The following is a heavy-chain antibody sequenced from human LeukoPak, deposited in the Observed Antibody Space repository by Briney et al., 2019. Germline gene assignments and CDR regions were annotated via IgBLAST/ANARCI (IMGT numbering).Heavy chain of an antibody. D-gene: IGHD2-2*01. V-gene: IGHV3-30*02. CDR1: GFTFSSYG. CDR2: IRYDASNK. CDR3: AKDRLLSSSTGWECFDH. J-gene: IGHJ4*02. Sequence: GGSLRLSCAASGFTFSSYGMYWVRQAPGKGLEWVTFIRYDASNKYYADSVKGRFTISRDNSKNALYLQMNSLRAEDTAVYYCAKDRLLSSSTGWECFDHWGQGTLVTVSS.